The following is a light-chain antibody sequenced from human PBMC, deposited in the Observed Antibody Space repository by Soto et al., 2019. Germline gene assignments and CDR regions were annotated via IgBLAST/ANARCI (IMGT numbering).Light chain of an antibody. CDR2: SIS. J-gene: IGKJ5*01. CDR3: QQLYSYPPIT. CDR1: RGIGSY. V-gene: IGKV1-9*01. Sequence: IELTQSPSSLSASVGDRVTITCRASRGIGSYLAWYQQKPGKAPKLLIYSISTLHSGIPLRFSGSGSGTDFTLTSSSLQPEDFATYYCQQLYSYPPITFGQATLLEIK.